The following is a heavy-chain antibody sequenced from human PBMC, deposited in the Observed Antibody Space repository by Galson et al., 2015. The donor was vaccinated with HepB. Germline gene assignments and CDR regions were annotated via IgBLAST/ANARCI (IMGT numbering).Heavy chain of an antibody. CDR2: IKSKTDGGTT. CDR3: TTGELRYFDWLPNSDY. V-gene: IGHV3-15*07. CDR1: GFTFSNTW. D-gene: IGHD3-9*01. J-gene: IGHJ4*02. Sequence: SLRLSCAASGFTFSNTWMNWVRQAPGKGLEWVGRIKSKTDGGTTDYAAPVKGRFTISRDDSKNTLYLQMNSLKTEDTAVYYCTTGELRYFDWLPNSDYWGQGTLVTVSS.